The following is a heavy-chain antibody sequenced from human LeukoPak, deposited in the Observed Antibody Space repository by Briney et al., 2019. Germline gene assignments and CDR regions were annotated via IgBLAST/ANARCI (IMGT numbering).Heavy chain of an antibody. Sequence: GGSLRLSCAASGFTFSSYEMNWVRQAPGKGLEWVSYISSSGSTIYYADSVKGRFTISRDNANNPLYLRMNSLRAEDTAVYYCARESGYRGDAFDIWGQGTMVTVSS. CDR1: GFTFSSYE. CDR2: ISSSGSTI. CDR3: ARESGYRGDAFDI. J-gene: IGHJ3*02. V-gene: IGHV3-48*03. D-gene: IGHD5-18*01.